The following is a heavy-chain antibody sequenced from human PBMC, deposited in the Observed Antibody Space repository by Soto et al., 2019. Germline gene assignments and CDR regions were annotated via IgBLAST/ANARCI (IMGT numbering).Heavy chain of an antibody. D-gene: IGHD3-16*01. V-gene: IGHV1-18*01. CDR1: GYTFTSYG. CDR3: SRDWVGVDY. J-gene: IGHJ4*02. Sequence: QVQLVQSGAEVKKPGASVKVSCKASGYTFTSYGISWVRQAPGQGLEWMGWINAYNGNTNYAQNLQGRVTVATDTSTRTAYVELRSLRSDETAVYYCSRDWVGVDYWWQGPLVTVSS. CDR2: INAYNGNT.